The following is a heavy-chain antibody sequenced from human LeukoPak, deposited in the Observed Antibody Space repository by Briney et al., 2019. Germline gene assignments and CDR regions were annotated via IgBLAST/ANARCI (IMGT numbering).Heavy chain of an antibody. V-gene: IGHV4-59*11. CDR1: GGSISNHY. D-gene: IGHD3-22*01. CDR3: ARGFYYDSSFSFDI. Sequence: SETLPLTCTVSGGSISNHYWSWVRQPPGRGLEWIGYIYYSGSTKYNPSLKSRVTISVDTSKNQFSLKLSSVTAADTAVYYCARGFYYDSSFSFDIWGQGTMVTVSS. CDR2: IYYSGST. J-gene: IGHJ3*02.